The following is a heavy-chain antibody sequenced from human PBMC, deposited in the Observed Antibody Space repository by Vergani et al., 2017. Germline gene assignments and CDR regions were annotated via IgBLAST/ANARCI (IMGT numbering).Heavy chain of an antibody. CDR3: ARVGYYYVSSGYFSD. CDR2: INPNSGGT. D-gene: IGHD3-22*01. J-gene: IGHJ4*02. CDR1: GYTFTGYY. V-gene: IGHV1-2*02. Sequence: QVQLVQSGAEVKKPGASVKVSCKASGYTFTGYYMHWVRQAPGQGLEWMGWINPNSGGTNYAQKFQGRVTMTRDTSISTAYMELSRLRSDDTAVYYCARVGYYYVSSGYFSDWGQGTLVTVSS.